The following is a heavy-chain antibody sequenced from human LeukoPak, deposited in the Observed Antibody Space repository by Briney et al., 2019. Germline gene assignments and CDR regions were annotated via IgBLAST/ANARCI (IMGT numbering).Heavy chain of an antibody. V-gene: IGHV1-69*05. CDR1: GGTFSSYA. J-gene: IGHJ5*02. D-gene: IGHD1-7*01. Sequence: SVKVSCKASGGTFSSYAISWVRQAPGQGLEWMGGIIPIFGTANYAQKFQGRVTITTNESTSTAYMELSSLRSEDTAVYYCARDNYAGANWFDPWGQGTLVTVSS. CDR2: IIPIFGTA. CDR3: ARDNYAGANWFDP.